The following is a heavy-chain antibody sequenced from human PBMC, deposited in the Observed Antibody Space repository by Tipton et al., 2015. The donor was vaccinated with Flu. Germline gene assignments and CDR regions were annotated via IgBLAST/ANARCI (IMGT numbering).Heavy chain of an antibody. CDR2: ISTSGNT. Sequence: TLSLTCTVSGGSISSGSNYWNWVRQPAGKGLEWIGRISTSGNTNYNPSLKNQVTISVDASKNQFSLELTSVTAADTAVYYCAREGRIAAAGTSGFYYYGMDVWGQGTTVTISS. J-gene: IGHJ6*02. V-gene: IGHV4-61*02. CDR1: GGSISSGSNY. D-gene: IGHD6-13*01. CDR3: AREGRIAAAGTSGFYYYGMDV.